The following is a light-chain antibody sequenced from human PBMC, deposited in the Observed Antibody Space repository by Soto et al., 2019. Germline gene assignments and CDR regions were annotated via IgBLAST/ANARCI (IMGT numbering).Light chain of an antibody. Sequence: DIVLTQSPGTLSLSPGERATLSCRASQSVSSKYLAWYQQKPGQPPRVLIYGTSIRATGIPERFSGGGSGTDFTLIITRLEAEDFAVYYCQQYGSSLFTFGPGTKVDFK. CDR2: GTS. CDR3: QQYGSSLFT. V-gene: IGKV3-20*01. CDR1: QSVSSKY. J-gene: IGKJ3*01.